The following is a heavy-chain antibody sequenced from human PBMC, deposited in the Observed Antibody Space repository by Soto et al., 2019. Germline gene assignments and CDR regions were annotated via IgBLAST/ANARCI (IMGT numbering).Heavy chain of an antibody. V-gene: IGHV6-1*01. J-gene: IGHJ6*02. D-gene: IGHD3-3*01. CDR3: ARGGNVLRFLEDYGMDV. CDR2: TYYRSKWYN. Sequence: SQTLSLTCAISGDSVSSNSAAWNWIRQSPSRGLEWLGRTYYRSKWYNDYAVSVKSRITINPDTSKSQFSLQLNSVTPEDTAVYYCARGGNVLRFLEDYGMDVWGQGTTVTVSS. CDR1: GDSVSSNSAA.